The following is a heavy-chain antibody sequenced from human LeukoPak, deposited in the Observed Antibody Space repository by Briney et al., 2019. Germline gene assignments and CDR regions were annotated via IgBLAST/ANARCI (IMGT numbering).Heavy chain of an antibody. CDR2: ISSSGSTI. CDR1: GFTFSSYE. CDR3: ARDKTYGDYWGYFDY. V-gene: IGHV3-48*03. Sequence: GGSLRLSCAASGFTFSSYEMNWVRQAPGKGLEWVSYISSSGSTIYYADSVKGRFTISRDNAKNSLYLQMNSLRAEDTAVYYCARDKTYGDYWGYFDYWGQGTLDTVSS. J-gene: IGHJ4*02. D-gene: IGHD4-17*01.